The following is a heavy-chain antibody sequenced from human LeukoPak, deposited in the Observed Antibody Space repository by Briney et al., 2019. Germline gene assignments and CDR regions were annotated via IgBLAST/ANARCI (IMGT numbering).Heavy chain of an antibody. Sequence: SETLSLTCAVSGGSFSGYYWSWIRQPPGKGLEWIGEINHSGSTNYNPSLKSRVTISVDTSKNQFSLKLSSVTAADTAVYYCARRRGSGSYYMLAISWFDPWGQGTLSPSPQ. CDR3: ARRRGSGSYYMLAISWFDP. J-gene: IGHJ5*02. CDR2: INHSGST. V-gene: IGHV4-34*01. CDR1: GGSFSGYY. D-gene: IGHD3-10*01.